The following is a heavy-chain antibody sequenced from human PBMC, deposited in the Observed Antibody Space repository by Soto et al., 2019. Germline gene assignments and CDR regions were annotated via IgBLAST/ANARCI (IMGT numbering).Heavy chain of an antibody. CDR2: ISGSGGST. Sequence: PGGSLSLSCAASGFTFSSYAMSWVRQAPGKGLEWVSAISGSGGSTYYADSVKGRFTISRDNSKNTLYLQMNSLRAEDTAVYYCAKAPWIQLWSHFDYWGQGTLVTVSS. D-gene: IGHD5-18*01. CDR3: AKAPWIQLWSHFDY. V-gene: IGHV3-23*01. CDR1: GFTFSSYA. J-gene: IGHJ4*02.